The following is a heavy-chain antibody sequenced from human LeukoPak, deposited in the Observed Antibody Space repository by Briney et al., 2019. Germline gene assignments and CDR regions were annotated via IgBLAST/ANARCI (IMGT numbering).Heavy chain of an antibody. D-gene: IGHD2-2*01. J-gene: IGHJ4*02. Sequence: GGSLRLSCAASGFTFSSYSMNWVRQAPGKGLEWVSSISSSSSYIYYADSVKGRFTISRDNAKNSLYLQMNSLRAEDTAVYYCARDLGDRTSWFDYWGQGTLVTVSS. V-gene: IGHV3-21*01. CDR3: ARDLGDRTSWFDY. CDR2: ISSSSSYI. CDR1: GFTFSSYS.